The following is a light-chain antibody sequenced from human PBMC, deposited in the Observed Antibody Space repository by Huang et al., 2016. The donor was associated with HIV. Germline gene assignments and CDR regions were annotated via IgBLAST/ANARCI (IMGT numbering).Light chain of an antibody. V-gene: IGKV3-15*01. CDR1: QSVGRN. CDR2: AAS. CDR3: QQHNSWPQT. Sequence: EIVMTQSPATLSVSPGERATLSCRASQSVGRNLAWYQQRRGQPPRLLIYAASTRATGIPARFSGSGSGTEFTLTVSSLQSEDFAVYYCQQHNSWPQTFGQGTRV. J-gene: IGKJ1*01.